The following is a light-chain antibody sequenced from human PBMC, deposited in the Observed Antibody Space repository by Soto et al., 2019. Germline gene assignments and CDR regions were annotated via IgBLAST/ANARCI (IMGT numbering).Light chain of an antibody. V-gene: IGLV2-8*01. CDR2: EVS. CDR1: SSDVGGYNY. CDR3: NSYAGSNNFRV. Sequence: QSALTQPPSASGSPGQSVTISCTGTSSDVGGYNYVSWYQQHPGKAPKLMIYEVSKWPSGVPDRFSGSKSGNTASLTVSGLQAEDEADYYCNSYAGSNNFRVFGGGTKLTVL. J-gene: IGLJ3*02.